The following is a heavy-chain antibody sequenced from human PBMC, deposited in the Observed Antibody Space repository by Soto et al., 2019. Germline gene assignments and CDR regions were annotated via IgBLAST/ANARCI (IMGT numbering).Heavy chain of an antibody. CDR3: ARVKAQGTYCYYGMDV. CDR2: IYYSGST. V-gene: IGHV4-30-4*01. D-gene: IGHD1-1*01. J-gene: IGHJ6*02. CDR1: GGSISSGDYY. Sequence: PSETLSLTCTVSGGSISSGDYYWSWIRQPPGKGLEWIGYIYYSGSTYYNPSLKSRVTISVDTSKNQFSLKLSSVTAADTAVYYCARVKAQGTYCYYGMDVWGQGTTVTVSS.